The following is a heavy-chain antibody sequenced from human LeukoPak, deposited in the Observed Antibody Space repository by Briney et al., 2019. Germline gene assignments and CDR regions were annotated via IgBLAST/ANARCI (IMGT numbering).Heavy chain of an antibody. CDR2: MYPNSGNT. CDR3: ARTSAAAVTLLY. V-gene: IGHV1-8*01. J-gene: IGHJ4*02. D-gene: IGHD6-13*01. CDR1: GYTFTTYE. Sequence: GASVNVSCKASGYTFTTYEINWVRQAPGQGLERMGWMYPNSGNTVYAQKFQGRVTMTRNTSISTAYMELSSLRSEDTAVYYCARTSAAAVTLLYWGQGTLVTVSS.